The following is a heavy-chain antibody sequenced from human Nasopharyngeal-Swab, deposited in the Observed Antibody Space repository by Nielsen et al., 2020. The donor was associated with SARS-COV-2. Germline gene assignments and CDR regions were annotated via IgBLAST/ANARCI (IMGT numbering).Heavy chain of an antibody. J-gene: IGHJ6*03. CDR3: ARQTYYYDSSETLHYYYMDV. V-gene: IGHV3-30-3*01. D-gene: IGHD3-22*01. Sequence: GESLKISCAASGFTFSSYAMHWVRQAPGKGLEWVAVISYDGSNKYYADSVKGRFTISRDNSKNTLYLQMNSLKTEDTAVYYCARQTYYYDSSETLHYYYMDVWGKGTTVTVSS. CDR2: ISYDGSNK. CDR1: GFTFSSYA.